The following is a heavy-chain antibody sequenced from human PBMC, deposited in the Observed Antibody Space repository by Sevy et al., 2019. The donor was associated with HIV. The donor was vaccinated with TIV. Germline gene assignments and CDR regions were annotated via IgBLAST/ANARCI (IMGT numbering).Heavy chain of an antibody. CDR2: IYYNGNT. J-gene: IGHJ4*02. V-gene: IGHV4-59*08. Sequence: TEILSLTCTVSGGSITSLYWGWIRQPPGKGLEWIANIYYNGNTNYNPSLKSRVTIALDTSKNQFSLRLSSVTAADTAIHYCAGENAWGRGYSWGQGTLVIVSS. CDR1: GGSITSLY. CDR3: AGENAWGRGYS. D-gene: IGHD1-26*01.